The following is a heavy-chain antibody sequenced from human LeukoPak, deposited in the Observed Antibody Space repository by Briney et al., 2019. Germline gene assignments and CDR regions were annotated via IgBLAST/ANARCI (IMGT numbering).Heavy chain of an antibody. CDR2: IIPIFGTA. J-gene: IGHJ4*02. V-gene: IGHV1-69*06. CDR3: EVGAAGQRDY. CDR1: GGTFSSYA. Sequence: ASVKVSCKASGGTFSSYAISWVRQAPGQGLEWMGRIIPIFGTANYAQKFQGRVTITADKSTSTAYMELSSLRSEDTAVYYCEVGAAGQRDYWGQGTLVTVSS. D-gene: IGHD6-13*01.